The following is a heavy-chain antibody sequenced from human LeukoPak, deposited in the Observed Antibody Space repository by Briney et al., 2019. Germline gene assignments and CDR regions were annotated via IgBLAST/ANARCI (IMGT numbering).Heavy chain of an antibody. Sequence: GASVKVSCKASGYTFTSYGISWVRQAPGQGLEWMGWISAYNGNTNYAQKLQGRVTMTRDTSISTAYMELSRLRSDDTAMYYCARSYRFYSGYDFPEDYWGQGTLVIVSS. J-gene: IGHJ4*02. D-gene: IGHD5-12*01. CDR2: ISAYNGNT. CDR3: ARSYRFYSGYDFPEDY. CDR1: GYTFTSYG. V-gene: IGHV1-18*01.